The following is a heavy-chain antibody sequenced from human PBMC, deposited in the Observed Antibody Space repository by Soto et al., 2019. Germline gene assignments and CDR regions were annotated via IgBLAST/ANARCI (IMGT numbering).Heavy chain of an antibody. Sequence: QVQLQQWGAGLLKPSETLSLTCAVYGGSFSGYYWSWIRQPPGKGLEWIGEINHSGSTNYNPSLKSRGSISVDTSKNQFSLKLSSVAAADTAVYYCARGRVEEVPVDYCSGGSCYPYYYYGMDVWGQGTTVTVSS. V-gene: IGHV4-34*01. CDR1: GGSFSGYY. D-gene: IGHD2-15*01. CDR3: ARGRVEEVPVDYCSGGSCYPYYYYGMDV. CDR2: INHSGST. J-gene: IGHJ6*02.